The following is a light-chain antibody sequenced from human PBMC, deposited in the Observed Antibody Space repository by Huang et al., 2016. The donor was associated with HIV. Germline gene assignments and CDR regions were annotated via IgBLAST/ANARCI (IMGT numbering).Light chain of an antibody. CDR2: DAS. CDR1: QSVGGY. Sequence: EIVLTQSPATLSLSPGERPTLSCRASQSVGGYLAWYQQKPGQAPRLLIYDASDRANGIPARFSGSGSGTDFTLTISSLEPEDFAVYYCQQRTNWPPGFTFGPGTKVDIK. CDR3: QQRTNWPPGFT. J-gene: IGKJ3*01. V-gene: IGKV3-11*01.